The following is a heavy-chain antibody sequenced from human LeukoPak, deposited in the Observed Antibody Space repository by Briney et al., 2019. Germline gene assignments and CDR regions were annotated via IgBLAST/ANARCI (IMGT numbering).Heavy chain of an antibody. Sequence: ALLKVSCKASGYTFTGYYMHWVRQAPGQGLEWMGQINPNSGDTNYAQKFQGRVTMTRDTSISTAYMELSRLRSDDTAVYFCGTAFGVMDLDYWGQGTLVTVSS. V-gene: IGHV1-2*06. CDR2: INPNSGDT. J-gene: IGHJ4*02. CDR3: GTAFGVMDLDY. D-gene: IGHD3-3*01. CDR1: GYTFTGYY.